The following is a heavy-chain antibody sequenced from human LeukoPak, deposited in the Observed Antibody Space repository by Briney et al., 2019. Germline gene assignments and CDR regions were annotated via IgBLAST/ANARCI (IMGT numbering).Heavy chain of an antibody. J-gene: IGHJ5*02. CDR2: IIPIFGTA. V-gene: IGHV1-69*06. D-gene: IGHD2-2*01. Sequence: SVKVSCEASGGTLSSHAISWVRQAPGQGLEWMGGIIPIFGTANYAQKFQGRVTITADKSTSTAYMELSSLRSEDTAVYYCARGGVVPAARNWFDPWGQGTLVTVSS. CDR1: GGTLSSHA. CDR3: ARGGVVPAARNWFDP.